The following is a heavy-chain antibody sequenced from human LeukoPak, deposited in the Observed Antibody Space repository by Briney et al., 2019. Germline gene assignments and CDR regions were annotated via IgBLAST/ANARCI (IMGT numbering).Heavy chain of an antibody. CDR2: IWYDGSNK. J-gene: IGHJ4*02. CDR3: AKDVHRQPQLGLLPGG. Sequence: GGSLRLSCAASGFTFSSYGMHWVRQAPGKGLEWVAVIWYDGSNKYYADSVKGRFTISRDNSKNTLYLQMNSLRAEDTAVYYCAKDVHRQPQLGLLPGGWGQGTLVTVSS. V-gene: IGHV3-33*06. D-gene: IGHD5-24*01. CDR1: GFTFSSYG.